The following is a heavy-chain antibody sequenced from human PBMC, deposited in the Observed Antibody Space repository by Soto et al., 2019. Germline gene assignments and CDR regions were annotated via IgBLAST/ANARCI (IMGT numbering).Heavy chain of an antibody. CDR1: GWSFSGYY. D-gene: IGHD6-13*01. V-gene: IGHV4-34*01. CDR2: INHSGST. CDR3: ARLLPSAIGIAAAGDY. J-gene: IGHJ4*02. Sequence: SETLSLTCAVYGWSFSGYYWSWIRQPRGKGLEWIGEINHSGSTNYNPSLKSRVTISVDTSKNQFSLKLSSVTAADTAVYYCARLLPSAIGIAAAGDYWGQGTLVTVSS.